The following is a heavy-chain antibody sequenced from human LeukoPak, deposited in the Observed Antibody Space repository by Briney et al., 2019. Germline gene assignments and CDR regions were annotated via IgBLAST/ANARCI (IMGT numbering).Heavy chain of an antibody. Sequence: GSSVKVSCKASGGTFSSYAISWVRLAPGQGLEWMGGIIPIFGTANYAQKFQGRVTITTDESTSTAYMELSSLRSEDTAVYYCAREWAPKPQGYCSGGSCFTPAWFDPWGQGTLVTVSS. J-gene: IGHJ5*02. V-gene: IGHV1-69*05. CDR3: AREWAPKPQGYCSGGSCFTPAWFDP. CDR2: IIPIFGTA. D-gene: IGHD2-15*01. CDR1: GGTFSSYA.